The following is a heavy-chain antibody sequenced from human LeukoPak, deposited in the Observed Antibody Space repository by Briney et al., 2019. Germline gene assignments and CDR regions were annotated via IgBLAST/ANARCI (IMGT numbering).Heavy chain of an antibody. CDR3: ARGAYGDYVYGDYFDY. CDR1: GGSISSGGYY. J-gene: IGHJ4*02. V-gene: IGHV4-31*03. CDR2: IYYSGST. D-gene: IGHD4-17*01. Sequence: SETLSLTCTVSGGSISSGGYYWSWIRQHPGKGLEWIGYIYYSGSTYYNPSLKSRVTISVDTSKNQFSLKLSSVTAADTAVYYCARGAYGDYVYGDYFDYWGQGTLVTVSS.